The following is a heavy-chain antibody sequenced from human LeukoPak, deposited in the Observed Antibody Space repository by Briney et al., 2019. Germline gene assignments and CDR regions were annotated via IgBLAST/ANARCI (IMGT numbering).Heavy chain of an antibody. D-gene: IGHD6-13*01. CDR2: MSSDGSFT. CDR3: AREGGDSSRLDY. J-gene: IGHJ4*02. V-gene: IGHV3-74*01. CDR1: GFTFSIYW. Sequence: GGSLRLSCAASGFTFSIYWMHWVRQAPGKGLVWVSCMSSDGSFTSYADSVKGRFTISRDNAKNTLYLQMNSLRAEDTAVYYCAREGGDSSRLDYWGQGTLVTVSS.